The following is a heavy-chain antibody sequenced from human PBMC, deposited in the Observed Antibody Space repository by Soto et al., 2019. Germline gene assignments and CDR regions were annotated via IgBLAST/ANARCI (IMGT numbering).Heavy chain of an antibody. D-gene: IGHD6-6*01. CDR1: GFTLSGYA. CDR2: ISSNGVGT. J-gene: IGHJ6*03. V-gene: IGHV3-64*01. Sequence: GGSLRLSCAAAGFTLSGYAMDWVRQAPGKGLEYVSGISSNGVGTYYANSVQGRFTISRDNSKNTVYLQMGSLRPEDMAVYYCARRARPDFYYMDVWGKGTTVTVSS. CDR3: ARRARPDFYYMDV.